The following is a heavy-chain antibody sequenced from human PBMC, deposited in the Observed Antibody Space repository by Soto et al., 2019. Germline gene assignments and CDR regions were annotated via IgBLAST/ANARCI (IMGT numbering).Heavy chain of an antibody. V-gene: IGHV3-30*03. J-gene: IGHJ6*02. CDR2: ISFDGRKE. D-gene: IGHD2-15*01. CDR1: EFTFSSYA. Sequence: QLVESGGRGVQPGRSLRLSCEASEFTFSSYAMHWVRQAPGRGLEWVALISFDGRKEYYADSVKGRFTVSRDNSRSMVYLQMDSLRPDDTAIYYCARPIPRWSYHYGMHVWGQGTTVTASS. CDR3: ARPIPRWSYHYGMHV.